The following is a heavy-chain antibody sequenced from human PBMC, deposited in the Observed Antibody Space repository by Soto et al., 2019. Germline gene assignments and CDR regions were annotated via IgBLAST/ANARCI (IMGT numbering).Heavy chain of an antibody. CDR1: GFTFSSYG. V-gene: IGHV3-30*03. CDR3: ARHFRPRHYDFWSARRRDYYYGMDX. CDR2: ISYDGSNK. J-gene: IGHJ6*02. Sequence: GGSLRLSCAASGFTFSSYGMHWVRQAPGKGLEWVAVISYDGSNKCYAYSVKGRVTISRDNAKNSLYLTMNSLIAEDTAVSYCARHFRPRHYDFWSARRRDYYYGMDXWGQGTTVTVS. D-gene: IGHD3-3*01.